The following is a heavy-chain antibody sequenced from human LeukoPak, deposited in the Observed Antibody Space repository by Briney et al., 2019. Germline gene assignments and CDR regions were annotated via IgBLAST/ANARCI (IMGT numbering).Heavy chain of an antibody. Sequence: PGGSLRLSCAASGFTFSSYPMSWVRQAPGKGLEWVSAISGSGGSTYFADSVKGRFTISRDNSKNTLYLQMNSLRAEDTAVYYCARGASIYFASGNFDFWGQGTLVTVSS. CDR1: GFTFSSYP. V-gene: IGHV3-23*01. CDR3: ARGASIYFASGNFDF. J-gene: IGHJ4*02. D-gene: IGHD3-10*01. CDR2: ISGSGGST.